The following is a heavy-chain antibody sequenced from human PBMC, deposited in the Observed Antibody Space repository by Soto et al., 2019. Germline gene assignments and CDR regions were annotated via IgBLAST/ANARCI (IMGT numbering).Heavy chain of an antibody. CDR3: AREGHYYDSGGYVAFDI. CDR1: GFTVSSNY. CDR2: IYSGGST. V-gene: IGHV3-66*01. Sequence: GGSLRLSCAASGFTVSSNYMSWVRQAPGKGLEWVSVIYSGGSTYYEDSVKGRFTISRHNSKNTLYLQMNSLRAEDTAVYYCAREGHYYDSGGYVAFDIWGQGTMVTVSS. J-gene: IGHJ3*02. D-gene: IGHD3-22*01.